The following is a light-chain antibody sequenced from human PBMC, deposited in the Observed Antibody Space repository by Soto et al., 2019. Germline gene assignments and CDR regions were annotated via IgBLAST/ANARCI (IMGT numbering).Light chain of an antibody. J-gene: IGKJ1*01. Sequence: EIVLTQSPGTLSLSPGERATLSCRASQSVSSSYLAWYQQKPGQAPRLLIYGTSSRATAIPDRFSGSGSGTDFTLTIRRPEPEDFAVDYCQQYGSSSWTFGQGTKVDIK. CDR2: GTS. CDR1: QSVSSSY. V-gene: IGKV3-20*01. CDR3: QQYGSSSWT.